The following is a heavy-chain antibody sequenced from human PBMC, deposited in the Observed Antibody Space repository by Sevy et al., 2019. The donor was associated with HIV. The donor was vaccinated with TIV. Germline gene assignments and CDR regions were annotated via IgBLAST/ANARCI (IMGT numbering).Heavy chain of an antibody. D-gene: IGHD3-3*01. V-gene: IGHV3-53*01. Sequence: GGSLRLSCAVSGFTVSSNYMTWVRQAPGKGLEWVSVIFSGGSTYYADSVKGRFTISRDNSRNTLSLQMNSLRAEDTDVYFCARGMILEGSWCGMDVWGQGTTVTVSS. CDR1: GFTVSSNY. CDR3: ARGMILEGSWCGMDV. J-gene: IGHJ6*02. CDR2: IFSGGST.